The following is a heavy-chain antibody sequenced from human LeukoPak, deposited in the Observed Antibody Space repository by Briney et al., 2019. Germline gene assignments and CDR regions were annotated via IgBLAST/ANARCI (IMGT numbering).Heavy chain of an antibody. CDR3: ARDVLGYCSSTSCQTIDY. J-gene: IGHJ4*02. V-gene: IGHV1-18*01. D-gene: IGHD2-2*01. CDR2: ISAYNGNT. CDR1: GYTFTSYG. Sequence: ASVKVSCKASGYTFTSYGISWVRQAPGQGVERMGWISAYNGNTNYAQKLQGRVAMTTDTSTSAAYMELRSLRSDDTAVYYCARDVLGYCSSTSCQTIDYWGQGTLVTVSS.